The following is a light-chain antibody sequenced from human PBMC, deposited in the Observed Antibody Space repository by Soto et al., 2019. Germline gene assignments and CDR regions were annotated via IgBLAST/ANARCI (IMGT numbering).Light chain of an antibody. V-gene: IGKV4-1*01. CDR3: QQYYGTPS. J-gene: IGKJ4*01. CDR1: QNLLYNFNNKTY. Sequence: DIVMTQSPDSLAVSLGERATINCKSSQNLLYNFNNKTYSAWYQQKPGQPPKLLIYWASTRESGVPDRFSGRGSGTDFTLTISRLQAEDVAVYFCQQYYGTPSFGGGTKVEI. CDR2: WAS.